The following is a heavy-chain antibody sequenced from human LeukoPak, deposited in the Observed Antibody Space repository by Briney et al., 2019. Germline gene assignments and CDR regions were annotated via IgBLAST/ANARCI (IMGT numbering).Heavy chain of an antibody. D-gene: IGHD1-26*01. CDR3: ARDLTSTSNWEFDY. V-gene: IGHV1-2*04. CDR2: INPNTGGA. CDR1: GYTFPDYF. Sequence: ASVKVSCKASGYTFPDYFIHWVRQAPGQGLEWMGRINPNTGGAEYAPKFQGWVTMTRDTSISTAYVEVNRLISDDTAVYYCARDLTSTSNWEFDYWGQGTLVIVSS. J-gene: IGHJ4*02.